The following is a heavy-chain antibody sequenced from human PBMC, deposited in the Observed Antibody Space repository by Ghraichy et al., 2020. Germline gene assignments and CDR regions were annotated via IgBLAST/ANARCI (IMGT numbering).Heavy chain of an antibody. CDR2: ISSNGGST. CDR3: AREATSGTLPASAFDI. D-gene: IGHD1-26*01. CDR1: GFTFSSYA. Sequence: ETLSLTCAASGFTFSSYAMHWVRQAPGKGLEYVSAISSNGGSTYYANSVKGRFTISRDNSKNTLYLQMGSLRAEDMAVYYCAREATSGTLPASAFDIWGQGTMVTVSS. J-gene: IGHJ3*02. V-gene: IGHV3-64*01.